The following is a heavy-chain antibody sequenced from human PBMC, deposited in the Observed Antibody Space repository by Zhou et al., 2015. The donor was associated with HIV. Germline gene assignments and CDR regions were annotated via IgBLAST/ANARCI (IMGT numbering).Heavy chain of an antibody. CDR1: GYIFSTYD. D-gene: IGHD4-17*01. Sequence: QVQLLQSGAEVKRPGASVKVSCKASGYIFSTYDIHWVRQAPGQGLEWMGWVNPRNADTDYAHKFQGRVTMTWNTSVTTAYMEMSSLRFDDTAIYYCTRQFLARGTVTSDRNWFDPWGQGTLVIVSS. V-gene: IGHV1-8*01. CDR3: TRQFLARGTVTSDRNWFDP. CDR2: VNPRNADT. J-gene: IGHJ5*02.